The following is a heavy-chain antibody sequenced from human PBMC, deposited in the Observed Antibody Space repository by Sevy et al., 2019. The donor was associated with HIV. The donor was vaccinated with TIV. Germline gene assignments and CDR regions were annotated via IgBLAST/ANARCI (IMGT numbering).Heavy chain of an antibody. CDR2: IQYDGSNK. J-gene: IGHJ4*02. CDR1: GFSFSSYG. D-gene: IGHD2-21*01. Sequence: GESLTISCAASGFSFSSYGMHWVSQAPGKGLEWMSYIQYDGSNKDYADSVKGRFTISRDNSKNTLYLQMNSLRVEDTAVFYCVKEGGGEGGDHWGQGTLVTVSS. V-gene: IGHV3-30*02. CDR3: VKEGGGEGGDH.